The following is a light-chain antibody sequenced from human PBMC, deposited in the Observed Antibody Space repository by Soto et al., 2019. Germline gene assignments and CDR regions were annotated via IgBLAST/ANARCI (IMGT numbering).Light chain of an antibody. CDR1: SGYSNYK. J-gene: IGLJ1*01. V-gene: IGLV9-49*01. CDR3: GADHGSGSNFVYV. Sequence: VLTEPPSASASPGASVTLTCTLSSGYSNYKVDWYQQRPGKGPRFVMRVGTGGIVGSKGDGIPDRFSVLGSGLNRYLTIKNIQEEDESDYYCGADHGSGSNFVYVFGTGTKLTVL. CDR2: VGTGGIVG.